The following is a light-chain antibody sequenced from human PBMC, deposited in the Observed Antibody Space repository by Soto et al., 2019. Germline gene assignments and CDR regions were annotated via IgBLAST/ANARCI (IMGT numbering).Light chain of an antibody. CDR3: QQYDNLHKFT. Sequence: DIQMTPSPSSLSASVGDRVTITCQAIQDISNYLNWYQQKLGKAHKLLIYDASNLETGVPSRFIGSGSGTDFTFTISSLLPEDVATYYCQQYDNLHKFTVGPGTKVDIK. V-gene: IGKV1-33*01. CDR2: DAS. CDR1: QDISNY. J-gene: IGKJ3*01.